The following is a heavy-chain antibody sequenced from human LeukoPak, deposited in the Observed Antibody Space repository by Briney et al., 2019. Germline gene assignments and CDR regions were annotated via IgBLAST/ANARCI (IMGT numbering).Heavy chain of an antibody. CDR3: ARCYYDSSGYYPVGNWFDP. D-gene: IGHD3-22*01. V-gene: IGHV4-59*01. Sequence: PSETLSLTCTVSGSSISSYYWSWIRQPPGKGLEWIGYIYYSGSTNYNPSLKSRVTISVDTSKNQFSLKLSSVTAADTAVYYCARCYYDSSGYYPVGNWFDPWGQGTLVTVSS. CDR1: GSSISSYY. J-gene: IGHJ5*02. CDR2: IYYSGST.